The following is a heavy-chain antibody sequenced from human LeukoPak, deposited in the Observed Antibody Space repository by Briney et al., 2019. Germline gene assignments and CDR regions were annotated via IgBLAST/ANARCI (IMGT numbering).Heavy chain of an antibody. CDR3: ARDGDSSSSQRDYDY. Sequence: SETLSLTCAVYGGSFSGYYWSWIRQPPGKGLEWIGEINHSGSTNYNPSLKSRVTISVDTSKNQFSLKLSSVTAADTAVYYRARDGDSSSSQRDYDYWGQGTLVTVSS. V-gene: IGHV4-34*01. D-gene: IGHD6-13*01. CDR2: INHSGST. CDR1: GGSFSGYY. J-gene: IGHJ4*02.